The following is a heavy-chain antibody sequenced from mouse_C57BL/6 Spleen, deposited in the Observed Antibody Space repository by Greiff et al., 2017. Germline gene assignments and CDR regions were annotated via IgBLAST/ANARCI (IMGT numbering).Heavy chain of an antibody. D-gene: IGHD2-2*01. V-gene: IGHV1-61*01. CDR1: GYTFTSYW. Sequence: QVQLKQPGAELVRPGSSVKLSCKASGYTFTSYWMDWVKQRPGQGLEWIGNIYPSDSETHYNQKFKDKATLTVDKSSSTAYMQLSSLTSEDSAVYYCARMGGYYYAMDYWGQGTSVTVSS. CDR2: IYPSDSET. J-gene: IGHJ4*01. CDR3: ARMGGYYYAMDY.